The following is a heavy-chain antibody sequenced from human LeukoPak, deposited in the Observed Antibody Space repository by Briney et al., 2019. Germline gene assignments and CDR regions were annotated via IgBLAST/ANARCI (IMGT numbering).Heavy chain of an antibody. Sequence: SETLSLTCAVYGGSFSGYYWSWIRQPPGKGLEWIGEINHSGSTNYNPSLKSRVTISVDTSKNQFSLTLSSVTAADTAVYYCARHLGLSGSSSFFDYWGQGTLVTVSS. D-gene: IGHD1-26*01. J-gene: IGHJ4*02. CDR2: INHSGST. CDR3: ARHLGLSGSSSFFDY. CDR1: GGSFSGYY. V-gene: IGHV4-34*01.